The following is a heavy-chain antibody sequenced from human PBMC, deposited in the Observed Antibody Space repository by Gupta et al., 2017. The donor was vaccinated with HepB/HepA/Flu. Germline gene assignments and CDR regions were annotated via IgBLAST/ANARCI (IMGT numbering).Heavy chain of an antibody. Sequence: EVQLVESGGGLVQPGGSVRLFCAASGFTFNGYWMSWVRQAPGKGLEWLTNINQDGSATYYVDSVKGRFTISRDIAKSSLYLQMNSLRAEDTAVYFCARAGYSSGYDYWGQGTLVTVSS. V-gene: IGHV3-7*01. D-gene: IGHD6-19*01. CDR1: GFTFNGYW. J-gene: IGHJ4*02. CDR2: INQDGSAT. CDR3: ARAGYSSGYDY.